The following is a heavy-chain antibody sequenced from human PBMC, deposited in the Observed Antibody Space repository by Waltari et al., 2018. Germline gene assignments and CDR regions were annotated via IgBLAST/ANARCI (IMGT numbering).Heavy chain of an antibody. J-gene: IGHJ4*02. CDR1: GFTFNDYG. CDR3: VREVFGSGWRESYFFDY. V-gene: IGHV3-20*04. CDR2: INWSGART. Sequence: EVQLVESGGGMVRPGGSLRLSCAASGFTFNDYGMGWVRQVPGKGLEWVSGINWSGARTAYADSVMGRFTVSRDNAMNSLDLEMSSLRAEDTALYYCVREVFGSGWRESYFFDYWGQGTLVTVSS. D-gene: IGHD6-19*01.